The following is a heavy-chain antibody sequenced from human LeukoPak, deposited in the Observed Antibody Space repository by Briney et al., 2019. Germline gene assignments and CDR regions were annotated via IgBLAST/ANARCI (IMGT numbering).Heavy chain of an antibody. J-gene: IGHJ6*02. V-gene: IGHV1-69*13. CDR3: ARETTVTTDYYYYGMDV. CDR1: GGTFSSYA. D-gene: IGHD4-17*01. Sequence: ASVKVSCRASGGTFSSYAISWVRQAPGQGLEWMGGIIPIFGTANYAQKFQGRATITADESTSTAYMELSSLRSEDTAVYYCARETTVTTDYYYYGMDVWGQGTTVTVSS. CDR2: IIPIFGTA.